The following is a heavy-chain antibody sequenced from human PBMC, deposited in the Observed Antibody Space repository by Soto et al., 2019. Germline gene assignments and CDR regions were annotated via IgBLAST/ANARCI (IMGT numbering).Heavy chain of an antibody. CDR1: GGTFSSYA. D-gene: IGHD3-10*01. CDR2: IIPNFGKT. J-gene: IGHJ4*02. V-gene: IGHV1-8*02. Sequence: ASVKVSCKASGGTFSSYAISWVRQAPGQGLEWMGGIIPNFGKTSYAQKFQGRVTMTRNTSISTAYMELSSLRSEDTAVYYCARARSMVRGVSLYYFDYWGQGTLVTASS. CDR3: ARARSMVRGVSLYYFDY.